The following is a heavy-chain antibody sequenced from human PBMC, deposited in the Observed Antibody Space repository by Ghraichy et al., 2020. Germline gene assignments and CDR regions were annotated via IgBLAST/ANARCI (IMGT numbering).Heavy chain of an antibody. J-gene: IGHJ4*02. Sequence: GGSLRLSCAASGFTFNTYWMHWVRQAPGKGLVWVSCINSDGRSTEYADSVKGRLTVSRDNAKNMLYLQMNSLRAEDTAVYYCVSDLGSSPYFTQLSWGRGTLVIVSS. D-gene: IGHD3-16*02. CDR3: VSDLGSSPYFTQLS. CDR1: GFTFNTYW. CDR2: INSDGRST. V-gene: IGHV3-74*01.